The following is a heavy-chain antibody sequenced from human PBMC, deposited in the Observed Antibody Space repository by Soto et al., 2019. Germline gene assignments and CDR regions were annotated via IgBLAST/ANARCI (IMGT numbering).Heavy chain of an antibody. CDR3: AQNFDY. V-gene: IGHV3-23*01. Sequence: GGSLSLSCSASGFTFSRYSMTWVRQGPEKGLEWVSEISADGTRTYYADSVKGRFTVSRDNSKNTLYLQMNSLRAEDTAVYYCAQNFDYWGQGTLVTVSS. CDR1: GFTFSRYS. CDR2: ISADGTRT. J-gene: IGHJ4*02.